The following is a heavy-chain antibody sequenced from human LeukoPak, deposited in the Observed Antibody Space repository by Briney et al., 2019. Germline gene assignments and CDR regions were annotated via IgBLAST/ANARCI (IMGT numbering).Heavy chain of an antibody. V-gene: IGHV3-64*01. CDR1: GFTFSSYA. D-gene: IGHD3-10*01. Sequence: AGGSLRLSCAASGFTFSSYAMHWVRQAPGKGLEYVSAISSNGGSTYYANSVKGGFTISRDNSKNTLYLQMGSLRAEDMAVYYCARAPSITPGYYMDVWGKGTTVTVSS. CDR3: ARAPSITPGYYMDV. J-gene: IGHJ6*03. CDR2: ISSNGGST.